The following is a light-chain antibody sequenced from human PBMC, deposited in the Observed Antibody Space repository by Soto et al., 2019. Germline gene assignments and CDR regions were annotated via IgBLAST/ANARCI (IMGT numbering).Light chain of an antibody. CDR1: SSDVGGYNY. J-gene: IGLJ2*01. CDR2: EVS. Sequence: QSALTQPASVSGSPGQSITISCTGTSSDVGGYNYVSWYQQHPGKAPKLMIYEVSNRPSGVSNRFSGSKSGNTASLTISGLQAEDEAVYYCSSYTSRSTVVCGVGTKLNVL. V-gene: IGLV2-14*01. CDR3: SSYTSRSTVV.